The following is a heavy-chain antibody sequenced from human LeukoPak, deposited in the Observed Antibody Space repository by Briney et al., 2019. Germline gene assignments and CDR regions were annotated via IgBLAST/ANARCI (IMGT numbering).Heavy chain of an antibody. CDR1: GGSISSGGYS. J-gene: IGHJ6*02. Sequence: SETLSLTCAVSGGSISSGGYSWSWIRQPPGKGLEWIGYIYHSGSTYYNPSLKSRVTISVDRSKNQFSLKLSSVTAADTAVYYCARARGPPGGDYYYGMDVWGQGTTVTVSS. V-gene: IGHV4-30-2*01. D-gene: IGHD3-10*01. CDR2: IYHSGST. CDR3: ARARGPPGGDYYYGMDV.